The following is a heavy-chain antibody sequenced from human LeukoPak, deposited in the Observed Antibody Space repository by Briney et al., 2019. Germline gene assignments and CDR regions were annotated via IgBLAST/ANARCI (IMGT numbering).Heavy chain of an antibody. V-gene: IGHV5-51*01. CDR2: IYPGESVT. Sequence: GGSLEISFKGSGYGFTSYWIGWGRRMPGKGVGGMGSIYPGESVTRYSPCFEGQDTISADTSITTAYLQSSSLKASDTAMYYCARHGTHRGLNIVYYYGMDVWGQGTTVTVSS. CDR1: GYGFTSYW. J-gene: IGHJ6*02. CDR3: ARHGTHRGLNIVYYYGMDV. D-gene: IGHD1-26*01.